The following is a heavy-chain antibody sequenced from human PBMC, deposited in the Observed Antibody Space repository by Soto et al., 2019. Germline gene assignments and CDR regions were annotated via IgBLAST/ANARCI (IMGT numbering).Heavy chain of an antibody. Sequence: ASVKVSCKASGYTFTSYYMHWVRQAPGQGLEWMGIVNPSGGSTSYAQKFQGRVTMTRDTSTSTVYMELSSLRSEDTAVYYCARGSGYCSGGSCYTQAFDIWGQGTMVTVSS. D-gene: IGHD2-15*01. V-gene: IGHV1-46*01. CDR3: ARGSGYCSGGSCYTQAFDI. CDR1: GYTFTSYY. CDR2: VNPSGGST. J-gene: IGHJ3*02.